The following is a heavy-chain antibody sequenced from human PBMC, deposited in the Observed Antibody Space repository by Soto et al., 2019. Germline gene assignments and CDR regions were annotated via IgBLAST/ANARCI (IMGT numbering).Heavy chain of an antibody. CDR2: IIPIFGTA. CDR3: ARGLVGATSGPFDY. J-gene: IGHJ4*02. CDR1: GGTFSSYA. D-gene: IGHD1-26*01. Sequence: SVKVSCKASGGTFSSYAISWVRQAPGQGLEWMGGIIPIFGTANYAQKFQGRVTITADESTSTAYMELSSLRSEDTAVYYCARGLVGATSGPFDYWGQGTLVTVSS. V-gene: IGHV1-69*13.